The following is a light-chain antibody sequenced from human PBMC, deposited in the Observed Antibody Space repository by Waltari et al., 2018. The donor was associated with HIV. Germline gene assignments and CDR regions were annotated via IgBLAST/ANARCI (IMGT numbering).Light chain of an antibody. CDR3: QQRSSWPQLT. Sequence: EIVLTQSPATLSLSPGERATLSCRASQSVGNYLAWYQHKPGQAPRLLIYDGSNRASCVPARFSFSGSGTDFTLTISSLEPEDFAVYYCQQRSSWPQLTFGGGTKVEIK. CDR2: DGS. V-gene: IGKV3-11*01. CDR1: QSVGNY. J-gene: IGKJ4*01.